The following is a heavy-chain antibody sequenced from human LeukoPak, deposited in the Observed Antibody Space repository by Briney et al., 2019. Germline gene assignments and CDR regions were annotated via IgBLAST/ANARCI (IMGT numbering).Heavy chain of an antibody. J-gene: IGHJ4*02. CDR1: GCTFSSYG. Sequence: GGSLRLSCAASGCTFSSYGMHWVRQAPGKGLDWVAFIRYDGSNKYYADSVKGRFTISRDNSKNTLYLQMNSLRAEDTAVYYCAKDRVRFLEWLDYWGQGTLVTVSS. V-gene: IGHV3-30*02. CDR2: IRYDGSNK. D-gene: IGHD3-3*01. CDR3: AKDRVRFLEWLDY.